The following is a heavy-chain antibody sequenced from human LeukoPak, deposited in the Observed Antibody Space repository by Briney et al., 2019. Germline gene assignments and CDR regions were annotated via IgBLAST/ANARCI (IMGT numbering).Heavy chain of an antibody. CDR1: GGSISSYY. J-gene: IGHJ6*03. CDR2: IYYSGST. CDR3: ARRRSPMVRGYNYYYMDV. V-gene: IGHV4-59*01. D-gene: IGHD3-10*01. Sequence: PSETLSLTCTVSGGSISSYYWSWIRQPPGKGLEWIGYIYYSGSTNYNPSLKSRVTISVDTSKNQFSLKLSSVTAADTAVYYRARRRSPMVRGYNYYYMDVWGKGTTVTISS.